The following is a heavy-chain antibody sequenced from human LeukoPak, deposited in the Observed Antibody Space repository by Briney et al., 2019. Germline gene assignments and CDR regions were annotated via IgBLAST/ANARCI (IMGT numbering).Heavy chain of an antibody. CDR1: GFTFSSYW. V-gene: IGHV3-74*01. Sequence: SGGSLRLSCAASGFTFSSYWMHWVRHAPGKGLVWVSRVNSDGSSTSYADSVKGRFTISRDNAKNTLYLQMNSLRAEDTAVYYCARDTDTVTTILDYWGQGTLVTVSS. J-gene: IGHJ4*02. D-gene: IGHD4-17*01. CDR2: VNSDGSST. CDR3: ARDTDTVTTILDY.